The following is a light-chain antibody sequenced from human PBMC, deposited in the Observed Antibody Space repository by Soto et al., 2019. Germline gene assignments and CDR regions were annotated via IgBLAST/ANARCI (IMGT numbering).Light chain of an antibody. CDR3: AVWDDSLSGVV. CDR2: GNN. V-gene: IGLV1-47*01. CDR1: SSNIGTNY. J-gene: IGLJ3*02. Sequence: QTVVTQPPSASGTPGQTVTISSSGSSSNIGTNYVFWYRQLPGTAPKLLIYGNNQRPSGVPDRFSGSRSGTSASLAISGLRPEDEADYYCAVWDDSLSGVVFGGGTKVTVL.